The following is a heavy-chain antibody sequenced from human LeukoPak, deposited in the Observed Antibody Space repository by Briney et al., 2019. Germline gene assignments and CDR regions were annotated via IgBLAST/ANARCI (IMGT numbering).Heavy chain of an antibody. V-gene: IGHV4-30-4*01. D-gene: IGHD3-22*01. CDR2: MYYSGST. CDR1: GGSISSGDYY. CDR3: ARPYYYDSRIDP. Sequence: SETLSLTCSVSGGSISSGDYYWSWIRQPPGKGLEWIGYMYYSGSTYYNPSLKSRVTISVDTSKNQFSLKLSSVTAADTAVYYCARPYYYDSRIDPWGQGTLVTVSS. J-gene: IGHJ5*02.